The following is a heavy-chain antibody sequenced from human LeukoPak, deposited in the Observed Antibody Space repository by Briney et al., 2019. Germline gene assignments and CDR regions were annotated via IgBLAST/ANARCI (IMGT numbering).Heavy chain of an antibody. D-gene: IGHD3-22*01. Sequence: SETLSLTCTVSGGSIRSYYWSWIRQPPGKGLEWIGYIYYSGSTNYNPSLKSRVTISVDTPKNQFSLKLSSVTAADTAVYYCARDYYYDSSGYYPFDYWGQGTLVTVSS. CDR1: GGSIRSYY. V-gene: IGHV4-59*12. J-gene: IGHJ4*02. CDR2: IYYSGST. CDR3: ARDYYYDSSGYYPFDY.